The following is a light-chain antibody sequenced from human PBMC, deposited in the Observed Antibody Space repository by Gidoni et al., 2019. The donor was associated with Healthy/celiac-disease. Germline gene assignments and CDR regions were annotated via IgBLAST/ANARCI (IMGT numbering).Light chain of an antibody. V-gene: IGKV1-39*01. J-gene: IGKJ4*01. CDR2: AAS. CDR1: QSISSY. CDR3: QQRYSTPLT. Sequence: IQMTQSQSSLSASVGDRVTITCRASQSISSYLNWYQQKPGKAPKLLIYAASSLQSGVPSRFSGSGSGTDFTLTISSLQPEDFATYYCQQRYSTPLTFGGGTKVEIK.